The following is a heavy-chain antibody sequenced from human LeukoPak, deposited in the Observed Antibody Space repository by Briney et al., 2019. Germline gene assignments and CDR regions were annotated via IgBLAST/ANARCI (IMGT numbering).Heavy chain of an antibody. CDR1: GDSVSSNSAA. CDR2: TYYRSKWYH. V-gene: IGHV6-1*01. CDR3: ARDLHGMDV. Sequence: SQTLSLTCAISGDSVSSNSAAWNWIRESPSRGLEWLGRTYYRSKWYHDYALSLKSRITVNPDTSKNQFSLQLNSVTPEDTAIYCCARDLHGMDVWGQGTTVTVSS. J-gene: IGHJ6*02.